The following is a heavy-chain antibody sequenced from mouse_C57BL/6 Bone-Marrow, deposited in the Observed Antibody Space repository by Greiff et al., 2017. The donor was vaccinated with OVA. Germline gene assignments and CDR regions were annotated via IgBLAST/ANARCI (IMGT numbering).Heavy chain of an antibody. CDR1: GFSLTSYA. CDR3: ARNGIYYGSNPHWYFDV. V-gene: IGHV2-9-1*01. Sequence: VKLMESGPGLVAPSQSLSITCTVSGFSLTSYAISWVRQPPGKGLEWLGVIWTGGGTNYNSALKSRLSISKDNSKSQVFLKMNSLQTDDTARYYCARNGIYYGSNPHWYFDVWGTGTTVTVSS. CDR2: IWTGGGT. D-gene: IGHD1-1*01. J-gene: IGHJ1*03.